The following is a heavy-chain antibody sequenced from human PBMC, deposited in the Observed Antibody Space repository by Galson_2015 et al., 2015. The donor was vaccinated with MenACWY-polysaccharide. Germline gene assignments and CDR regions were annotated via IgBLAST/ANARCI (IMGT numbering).Heavy chain of an antibody. CDR1: GFSLSTRGMR. J-gene: IGHJ2*01. V-gene: IGHV2-70*04. D-gene: IGHD3-10*01. CDR2: IVWDDRK. CDR3: VRSPVGAAGYLDL. Sequence: PALVKPTQTLTLTCTFSGFSLSTRGMRVIWIGQPPGKAMERLARIVWDDRKFYSTSLKTRPTISKDTSKNQVILTMTNMDPVDTATYYCVRSPVGAAGYLDLWGRGTLVTVSS.